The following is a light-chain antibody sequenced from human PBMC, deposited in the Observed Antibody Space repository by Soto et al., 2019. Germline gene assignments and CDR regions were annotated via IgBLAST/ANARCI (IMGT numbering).Light chain of an antibody. CDR1: QSVGSN. V-gene: IGKV3-15*01. J-gene: IGKJ1*01. CDR3: QQRSDSWT. CDR2: AAS. Sequence: EVVMTQSPGTLSVSPGETATLCCRASQSVGSNLAWYQQKPGQAPRLLIYAASTRATGIPARFSGSGSGTEFTLTISSLEPEDFAVYYCQQRSDSWTFGQGTKVDNK.